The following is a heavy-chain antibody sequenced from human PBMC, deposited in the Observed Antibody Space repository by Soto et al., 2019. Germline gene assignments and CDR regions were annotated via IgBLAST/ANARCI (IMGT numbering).Heavy chain of an antibody. CDR1: GFTFSSYA. Sequence: PGGSLRLSCAASGFTFSSYAMSWVRQAPGKGLEWVSAISGSGGSTYYADSVKGRFTISRDNSKNTLYLQMNSLRAEDTAVYYCAEAPPYSSSWYGTLDYWGQGTLVTVSS. CDR3: AEAPPYSSSWYGTLDY. CDR2: ISGSGGST. V-gene: IGHV3-23*01. D-gene: IGHD6-13*01. J-gene: IGHJ4*02.